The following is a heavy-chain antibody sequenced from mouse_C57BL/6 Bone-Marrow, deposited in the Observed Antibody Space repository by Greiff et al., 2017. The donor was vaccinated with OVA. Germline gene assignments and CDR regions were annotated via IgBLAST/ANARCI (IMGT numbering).Heavy chain of an antibody. J-gene: IGHJ1*03. CDR3: ARWGFITTGPYV. D-gene: IGHD1-1*01. CDR1: GYTFTSYW. CDR2: IYPGSGST. Sequence: VQLQQPGAELVKPGASVKMSCKASGYTFTSYWITWVKQRPGQGLEWIGDIYPGSGSTNYNEKFKSKATLTVDTSSSTAYMQLSSLTSEDSAVYYGARWGFITTGPYVWGTGTTVTVSS. V-gene: IGHV1-55*01.